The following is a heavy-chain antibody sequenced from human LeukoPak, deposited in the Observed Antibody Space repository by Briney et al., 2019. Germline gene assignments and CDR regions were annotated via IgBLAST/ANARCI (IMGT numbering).Heavy chain of an antibody. Sequence: GESLKISCAASGFNFAAYATSWVRQAPGKGLEWVSGISETGRTTSYTDSVKGRFTISRDNSKNTLHLQMNRLRAEDTALYYCAKDHDNTDYYYYFDSWGQGTLVTVSS. CDR1: GFNFAAYA. V-gene: IGHV3-23*01. CDR2: ISETGRTT. D-gene: IGHD2-21*02. CDR3: AKDHDNTDYYYYFDS. J-gene: IGHJ4*02.